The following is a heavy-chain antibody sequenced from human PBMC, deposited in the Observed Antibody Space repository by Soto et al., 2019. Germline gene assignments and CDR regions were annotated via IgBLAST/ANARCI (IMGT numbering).Heavy chain of an antibody. CDR1: GFTFINHA. V-gene: IGHV3-23*01. J-gene: IGHJ2*01. CDR3: ARKVLGSTTRPDYWYCDL. D-gene: IGHD3-16*01. CDR2: ISGGGDRT. Sequence: EVQLLESGGGLVQPGGSLRLSCVGSGFTFINHAMNWVRQAPGKGLEWVSGISGGGDRTFDADSVKGRFTISRDNSKNTVNLQMNSLRADDTAVYYCARKVLGSTTRPDYWYCDLWGCGTRVTVSS.